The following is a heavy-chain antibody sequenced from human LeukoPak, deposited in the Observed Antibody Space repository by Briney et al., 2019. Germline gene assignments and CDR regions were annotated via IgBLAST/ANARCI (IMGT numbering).Heavy chain of an antibody. D-gene: IGHD6-19*01. V-gene: IGHV1-18*01. CDR1: GYTFTSYG. J-gene: IGHJ4*02. Sequence: ASVKVSCKASGYTFTSYGISWVRQAPGQGLEWMGWISAYNGNTNYAQKLQGRVTMTTDTSTSTAYTELRSLRSDDTAVYYCARDSSGWSRVVDYWGQGTLVTVSS. CDR2: ISAYNGNT. CDR3: ARDSSGWSRVVDY.